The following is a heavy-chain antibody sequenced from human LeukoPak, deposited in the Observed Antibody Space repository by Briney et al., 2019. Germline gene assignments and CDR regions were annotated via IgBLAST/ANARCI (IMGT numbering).Heavy chain of an antibody. CDR1: GFTVSSNY. CDR3: AKDRGLRGVRSARHFDP. D-gene: IGHD3-10*01. V-gene: IGHV3-53*05. Sequence: PGGSLRLSCAASGFTVSSNYMSWVRQAPGKGLEWVSAIYSGGSTYYADSVKGRFTISRDNSKNTLYLQMNSLRAEDTAVYYCAKDRGLRGVRSARHFDPWGQGTLVTVSS. J-gene: IGHJ5*02. CDR2: IYSGGST.